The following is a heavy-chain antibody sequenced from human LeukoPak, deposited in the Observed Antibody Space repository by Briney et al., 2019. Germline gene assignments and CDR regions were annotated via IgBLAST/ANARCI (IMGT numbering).Heavy chain of an antibody. D-gene: IGHD2-21*01. Sequence: GGSLRLSCAASGFTFNNYAMSWVRQAPGKGLEWVSGISDSGSSAYYTDSVKGRFTISRDNSKNTVYLKMSNLRVEDTAIYFCARHDSFIPWWGQGTLITVSS. CDR1: GFTFNNYA. J-gene: IGHJ4*02. CDR2: ISDSGSSA. CDR3: ARHDSFIPW. V-gene: IGHV3-23*01.